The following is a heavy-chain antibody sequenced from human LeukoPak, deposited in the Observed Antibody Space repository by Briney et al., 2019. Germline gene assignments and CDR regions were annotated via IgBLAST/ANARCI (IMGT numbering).Heavy chain of an antibody. CDR2: ISSNGDIT. J-gene: IGHJ4*02. V-gene: IGHV3-64*01. Sequence: GGSLRLSCAASGFPLSRYGMHWVRQAPGKGLEYVSAISSNGDITYYGNSVKGRFTISRDNSKNTLYLQMGSLRAEDMAVYYCARSYDSSGYWINYYFDYWGQGTLVTVSS. CDR3: ARSYDSSGYWINYYFDY. CDR1: GFPLSRYG. D-gene: IGHD3-22*01.